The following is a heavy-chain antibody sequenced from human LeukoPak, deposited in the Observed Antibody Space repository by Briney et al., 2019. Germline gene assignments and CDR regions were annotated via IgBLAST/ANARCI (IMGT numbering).Heavy chain of an antibody. V-gene: IGHV4-59*01. Sequence: SETLSLTCTVSGGSISSYYWSWIRQPPGKGLEWIGYIYYSGSTNYNPSLKSRVTISVDTSKNQFSLKLSSVTAADTAVYYCARGRAGAVVAGESDFDYWGQGILVTVSS. CDR1: GGSISSYY. J-gene: IGHJ4*02. D-gene: IGHD6-19*01. CDR3: ARGRAGAVVAGESDFDY. CDR2: IYYSGST.